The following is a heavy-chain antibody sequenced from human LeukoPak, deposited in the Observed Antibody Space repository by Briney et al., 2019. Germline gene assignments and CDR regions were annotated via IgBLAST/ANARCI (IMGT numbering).Heavy chain of an antibody. CDR3: ARTLWFGEGYYYYGMDV. Sequence: SETLSLTCTVSGGSISSYYWSWIRQPAGKGLEWIGRIYTSGSTNYNPSLKSRVTTSVDTSKNQFSLKLSSVTAADTAVYYCARTLWFGEGYYYYGMDVWGQGTTVTVSS. J-gene: IGHJ6*02. D-gene: IGHD3-10*01. CDR2: IYTSGST. V-gene: IGHV4-4*07. CDR1: GGSISSYY.